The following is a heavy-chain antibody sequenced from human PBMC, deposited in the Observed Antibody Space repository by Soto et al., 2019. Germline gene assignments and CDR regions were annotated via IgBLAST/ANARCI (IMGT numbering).Heavy chain of an antibody. CDR1: GFTFSSYG. CDR3: ARDGLYGEYGGIGDY. D-gene: IGHD4-17*01. CDR2: IWYDGSNK. V-gene: IGHV3-33*01. Sequence: QVQLVESGGGVVQPGRSLRLSCAASGFTFSSYGMHWVRQAPGKGLEWVAVIWYDGSNKYYADSVKGRFTISRDNSKNTLYLQMNSLRAEDTAVYYCARDGLYGEYGGIGDYWGQGTLVNVSS. J-gene: IGHJ4*02.